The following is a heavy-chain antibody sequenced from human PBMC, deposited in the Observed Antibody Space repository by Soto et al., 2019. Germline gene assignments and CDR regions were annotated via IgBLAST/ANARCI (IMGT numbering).Heavy chain of an antibody. CDR2: ISGGGGST. CDR1: GFTFSSYA. J-gene: IGHJ4*02. V-gene: IGHV3-23*01. Sequence: GGSLRLSCAASGFTFSSYAMIWVRQAPGKGLEWVSAISGGGGSTYYADSVKGRFTISRDNSKNTLYVQMNSLRAEDTAVYHCAKVAASIAAEFDYCGQGNLVTLSS. D-gene: IGHD6-6*01. CDR3: AKVAASIAAEFDY.